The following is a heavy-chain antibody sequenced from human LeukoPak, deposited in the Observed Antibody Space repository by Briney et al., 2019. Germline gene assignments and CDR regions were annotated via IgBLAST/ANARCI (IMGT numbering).Heavy chain of an antibody. Sequence: GGSLRLSCAASGFTFDDYGMSWVRQAPGKGLEWVSGINWNGGSTGYADSVKGRFTISRDNAKNSLYLQMNSLRAEDTAVYYCARGLYSFSSSYYFDYWGQGTLVTVSS. CDR1: GFTFDDYG. D-gene: IGHD6-6*01. CDR3: ARGLYSFSSSYYFDY. CDR2: INWNGGST. J-gene: IGHJ4*02. V-gene: IGHV3-20*04.